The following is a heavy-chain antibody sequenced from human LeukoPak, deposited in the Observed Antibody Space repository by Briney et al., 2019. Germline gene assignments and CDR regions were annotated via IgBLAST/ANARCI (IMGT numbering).Heavy chain of an antibody. CDR1: GGSFSGYY. J-gene: IGHJ4*02. V-gene: IGHV4-34*01. CDR3: ARGHDSGGYRIDY. CDR2: INHSGST. D-gene: IGHD3-22*01. Sequence: SETLSLTCAVYGGSFSGYYWSWIRQPPGKGLEWIGEINHSGSTNYNPSLKSRVTISVDTSKNQFSLKLSSVTAADTAVYYCARGHDSGGYRIDYWGQGTLVTVSS.